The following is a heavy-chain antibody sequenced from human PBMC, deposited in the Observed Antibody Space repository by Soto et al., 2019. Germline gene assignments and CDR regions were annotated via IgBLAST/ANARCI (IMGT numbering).Heavy chain of an antibody. D-gene: IGHD2-21*02. CDR3: TTRMTAHFDY. V-gene: IGHV3-23*01. CDR1: GFTFSHYT. J-gene: IGHJ4*02. Sequence: GSLRLSCVASGFTFSHYTLNWVRRAPGKGLEWVSTISDRPTGHTHYAESVRGRFTISRDDSRDTVFLQMDSLRAEDTAVYYCTTRMTAHFDYWGQGVLVTVSS. CDR2: ISDRPTGHT.